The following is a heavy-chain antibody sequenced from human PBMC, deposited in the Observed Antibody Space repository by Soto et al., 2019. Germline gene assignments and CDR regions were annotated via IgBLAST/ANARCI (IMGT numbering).Heavy chain of an antibody. D-gene: IGHD3-22*01. CDR3: ARDRSYYYDSSGYPFDF. J-gene: IGHJ4*02. CDR1: GYTLDIYG. V-gene: IGHV1-18*01. Sequence: ASVKVSCKASGYTLDIYGISWVRQVPGKGPEWMGWISADNGDTKYAQRMQGRVTMTTDTATSTAYMELRSLRSDDTAVYYCARDRSYYYDSSGYPFDFWGQGSLVTVSS. CDR2: ISADNGDT.